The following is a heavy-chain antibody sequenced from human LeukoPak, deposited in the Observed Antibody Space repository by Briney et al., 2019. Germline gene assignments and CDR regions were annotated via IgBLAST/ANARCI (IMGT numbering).Heavy chain of an antibody. Sequence: PSETLSLTCAVSGGSISSGGYSWSWLRQPPGTGLEWIGYIYYSGSTYYNPSLKSRVTISVDTSKNQFSLKLSSVTAADTAVYYCARGAPLTTVTLYYYYYMDVWGKGTTVTVSS. D-gene: IGHD4-17*01. V-gene: IGHV4-30-4*07. CDR3: ARGAPLTTVTLYYYYYMDV. CDR2: IYYSGST. J-gene: IGHJ6*03. CDR1: GGSISSGGYS.